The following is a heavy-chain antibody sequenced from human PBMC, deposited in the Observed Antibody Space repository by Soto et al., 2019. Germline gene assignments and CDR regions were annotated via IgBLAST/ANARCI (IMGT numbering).Heavy chain of an antibody. V-gene: IGHV1-69*12. Sequence: QVQLVQSGAEVKKPGSSVKVSCKASGGTFSSYAINWVRQAPGQGLEWMGGIIPIFGTADYAQKFQGRVTITADEATSTADLELSSLRSEDTAGYYCAITGDGETYYYGMGVWGQGTTVTVSS. D-gene: IGHD3-10*01. CDR3: AITGDGETYYYGMGV. J-gene: IGHJ6*02. CDR2: IIPIFGTA. CDR1: GGTFSSYA.